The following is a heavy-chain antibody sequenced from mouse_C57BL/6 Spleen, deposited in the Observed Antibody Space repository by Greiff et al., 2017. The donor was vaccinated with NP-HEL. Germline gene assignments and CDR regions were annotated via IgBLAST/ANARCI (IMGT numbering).Heavy chain of an antibody. V-gene: IGHV1-72*01. Sequence: QVQLQQSGAELVKPWASVKLSCKASGYTFTSYWMHWVKQRPGRGLEWIGRIDPNSGGTKYNEKFKSKATLTVDKPSSTAYMQLSSLTSEDSAVYYCARQDEIYYGNCMDYWGQGTSVTVSS. CDR1: GYTFTSYW. J-gene: IGHJ4*01. CDR2: IDPNSGGT. CDR3: ARQDEIYYGNCMDY. D-gene: IGHD2-1*01.